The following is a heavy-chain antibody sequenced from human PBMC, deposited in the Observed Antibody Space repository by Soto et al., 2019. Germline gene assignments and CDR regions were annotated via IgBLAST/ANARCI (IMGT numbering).Heavy chain of an antibody. CDR2: INHSGST. V-gene: IGHV4-34*01. D-gene: IGHD2-21*01. J-gene: IGHJ4*02. CDR1: GGSFSGYY. CDR3: ARGRRLWGLFDY. Sequence: PSETLSLTCAVYGGSFSGYYWSWIRQPPGKGLEWIGEINHSGSTNYNPSLKSRVTISVDTSKNQFSLKLSSVTAADTAVCYCARGRRLWGLFDYWGQGTLVTVSS.